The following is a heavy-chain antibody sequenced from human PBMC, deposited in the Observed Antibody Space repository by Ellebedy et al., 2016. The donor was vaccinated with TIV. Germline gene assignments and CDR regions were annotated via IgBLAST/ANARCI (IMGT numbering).Heavy chain of an antibody. CDR2: INPYNGVT. D-gene: IGHD3-22*01. J-gene: IGHJ4*02. V-gene: IGHV1-18*01. CDR3: ARDWDSRGYYFGY. Sequence: AASVKVSCKASGYIFISYGISWVRQAPGQGLEWMGWINPYNGVTSNAQKLHGRVTMTSDTSTSTAYMELRSLRSDDTAVYYCARDWDSRGYYFGYWGQGTLVTVSS. CDR1: GYIFISYG.